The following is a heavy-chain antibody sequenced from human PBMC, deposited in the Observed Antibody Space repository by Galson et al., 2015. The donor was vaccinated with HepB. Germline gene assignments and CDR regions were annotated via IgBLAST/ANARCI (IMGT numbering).Heavy chain of an antibody. CDR2: IDWDDDK. CDR3: ARTPGIAVAGTFWFAP. Sequence: PALVKPTQTLTLTCTFSGFSLSTSGMCVSWIHQPPGKALEWLARIDWDDDKYYSTSLKTRLTISKDTSKNQVVLTMTNMDPVDTATYYCARTPGIAVAGTFWFAPWGQGPLVTVSS. CDR1: GFSLSTSGMC. D-gene: IGHD6-19*01. J-gene: IGHJ5*02. V-gene: IGHV2-70*11.